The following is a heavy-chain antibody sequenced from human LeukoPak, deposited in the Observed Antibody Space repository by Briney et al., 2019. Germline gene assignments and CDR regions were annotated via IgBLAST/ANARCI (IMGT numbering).Heavy chain of an antibody. Sequence: SVKVSCTASGGTFSSYAISWVRQAPGQGLEWMGGIIPIFGTANYAQKFQGRVTITTDESTSTAYMELSSLRSEDTAVYYCARGGDSTVTTSPQNWFDPWGQGTLVTVSS. CDR2: IIPIFGTA. CDR3: ARGGDSTVTTSPQNWFDP. D-gene: IGHD4-11*01. V-gene: IGHV1-69*05. J-gene: IGHJ5*02. CDR1: GGTFSSYA.